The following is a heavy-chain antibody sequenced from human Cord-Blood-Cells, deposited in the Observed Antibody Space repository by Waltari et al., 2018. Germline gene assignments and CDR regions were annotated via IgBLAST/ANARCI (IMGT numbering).Heavy chain of an antibody. J-gene: IGHJ4*02. Sequence: QVQLVQSGAEVKKPGSSVKVSCKASGGTFSSYAISWVRQAPGQGLEWMGGSIPIFGTANYAQKFQGRVTITADKSTSTAYMELSSLRSEDTAVYYCARWGLRIFGVVRGFDYWGQGTLVTVSS. CDR3: ARWGLRIFGVVRGFDY. CDR2: SIPIFGTA. CDR1: GGTFSSYA. D-gene: IGHD3-3*01. V-gene: IGHV1-69*06.